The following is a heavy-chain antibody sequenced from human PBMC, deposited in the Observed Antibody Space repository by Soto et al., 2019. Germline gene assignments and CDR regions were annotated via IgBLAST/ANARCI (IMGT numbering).Heavy chain of an antibody. D-gene: IGHD3-9*01. V-gene: IGHV3-30-3*01. CDR2: ISYDGSNK. CDR3: ARDDYDILTGIFDY. J-gene: IGHJ4*02. CDR1: GFTFSSYA. Sequence: GGSLRLSCAASGFTFSSYAMHWVRQAPGKGLEWVAVISYDGSNKYYADSVKGRFTISRDNSKNTLYLQMNSLRAEDTAVYYCARDDYDILTGIFDYWGQGTLVTVSS.